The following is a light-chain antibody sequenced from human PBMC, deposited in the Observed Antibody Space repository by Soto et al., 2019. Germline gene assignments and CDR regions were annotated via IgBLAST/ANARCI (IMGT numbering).Light chain of an antibody. Sequence: QSALTQPASVSGSPGQAITISCTGTSSDVGGYKDVSWYQQHTGKAPKLMIYDVSNRPSGVSNRFSGSKSGNTASLTISGLQAEDAAGYYCSSYTSSSTVVFGGGTKLTVL. J-gene: IGLJ2*01. CDR3: SSYTSSSTVV. CDR2: DVS. CDR1: SSDVGGYKD. V-gene: IGLV2-14*01.